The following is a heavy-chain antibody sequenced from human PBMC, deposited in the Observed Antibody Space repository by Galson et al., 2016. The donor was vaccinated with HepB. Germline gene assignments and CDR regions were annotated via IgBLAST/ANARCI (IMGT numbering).Heavy chain of an antibody. CDR3: ARDSDLDY. CDR2: IWYDGSNK. V-gene: IGHV3-33*01. J-gene: IGHJ4*02. Sequence: SLRLSCAASGFTFSTYVMHWVRQAPGKGLEWVAVIWYDGSNKYYADSVRGRFTISRDNSKNTMYLQMNSLRAEDTAVYYCARDSDLDYWGQGTLVTVSS. CDR1: GFTFSTYV. D-gene: IGHD1-26*01.